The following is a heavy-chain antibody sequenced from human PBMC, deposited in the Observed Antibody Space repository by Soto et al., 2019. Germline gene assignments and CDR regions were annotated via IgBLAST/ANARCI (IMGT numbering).Heavy chain of an antibody. V-gene: IGHV4-39*01. Sequence: QLQLQESGPGRVKPSETLSLTCTVSGDSISSSYYWGWVRQPPGKGLECIWAVYYTGFTYYIPSLKSRLTISLNTSKNQFSLRLSSVTAADTAIYYCPILPVLVIALGYFCPWGLGTLVTVSS. J-gene: IGHJ5*02. CDR3: PILPVLVIALGYFCP. CDR1: GDSISSSYY. D-gene: IGHD2-21*01. CDR2: VYYTGFT.